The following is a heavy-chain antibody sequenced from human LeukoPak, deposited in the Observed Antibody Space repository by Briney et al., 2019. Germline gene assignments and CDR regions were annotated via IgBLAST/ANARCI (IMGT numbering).Heavy chain of an antibody. Sequence: GGSLRLSCAASGFTFSTSSMQWVRQAPGKGLEWLAVMSGDGNHYSYGDSVQGRLSISRDNSKNTLYLHMKSLRVEDTAFYYCARGSVATPPSFNYWDQGTLVTVSS. CDR1: GFTFSTSS. CDR3: ARGSVATPPSFNY. CDR2: MSGDGNHY. J-gene: IGHJ4*02. V-gene: IGHV3-30-3*01. D-gene: IGHD2-15*01.